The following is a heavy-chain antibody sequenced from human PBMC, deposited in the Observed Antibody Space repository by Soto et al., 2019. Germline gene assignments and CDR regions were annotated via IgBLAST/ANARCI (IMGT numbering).Heavy chain of an antibody. D-gene: IGHD2-21*02. V-gene: IGHV3-23*01. CDR1: SFTFSSYA. Sequence: SLRLSCSASSFTFSSYARSWVLHTPGKGLEWVSAVSGSGDSTYYADSVKGRFTISRDNSKNTLYLQMNSLRAEDTAVYYCAKGRASDCPGCTQDYWGQGTLVTSPQ. J-gene: IGHJ4*02. CDR3: AKGRASDCPGCTQDY. CDR2: VSGSGDST.